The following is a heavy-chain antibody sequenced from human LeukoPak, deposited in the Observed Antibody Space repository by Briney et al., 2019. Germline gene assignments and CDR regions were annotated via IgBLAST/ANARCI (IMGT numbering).Heavy chain of an antibody. CDR2: MSPVSGDA. CDR1: GYTFSNFD. D-gene: IGHD2-2*01. CDR3: LRAPMGTAALY. J-gene: IGHJ4*02. V-gene: IGHV1-8*01. Sequence: ASVKVSCKASGYTFSNFDINWVRQAPGQGLEWMGWMSPVSGDAGSTQKFRGRVTLTRDTSISTAYMELSSLRSDDTAVYYCLRAPMGTAALYWGQGTLDSVSS.